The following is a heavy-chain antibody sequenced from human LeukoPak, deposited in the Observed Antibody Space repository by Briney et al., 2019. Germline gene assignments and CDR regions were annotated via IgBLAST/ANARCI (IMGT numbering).Heavy chain of an antibody. CDR2: IFYRGST. V-gene: IGHV4-61*01. J-gene: IGHJ6*02. Sequence: PSETLSLTCTVSGDSVSSGSYSWSWILQPPGKGLEWIGYIFYRGSTSYNPSLKSRLTISADSSKNQFSLRLSSVTAADTAVYYCARARNYYYYLDVWGQGTTVTVSS. CDR1: GDSVSSGSYS. CDR3: ARARNYYYYLDV. D-gene: IGHD1-14*01.